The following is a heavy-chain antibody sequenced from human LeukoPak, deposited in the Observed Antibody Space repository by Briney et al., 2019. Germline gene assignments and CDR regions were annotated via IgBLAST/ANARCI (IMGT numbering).Heavy chain of an antibody. V-gene: IGHV3-30*04. Sequence: GESLRLSCAASGFTFSSYAMHRVRQAPGKGLEWVAVISYDGSNKYYADSVKGRFTISRDNSKNTLYLQMNSLRAEDTAVYYCARVRYCSGGSCYSGVLGYYYCGMDVWGKGTTVTVSS. CDR1: GFTFSSYA. D-gene: IGHD2-15*01. J-gene: IGHJ6*04. CDR2: ISYDGSNK. CDR3: ARVRYCSGGSCYSGVLGYYYCGMDV.